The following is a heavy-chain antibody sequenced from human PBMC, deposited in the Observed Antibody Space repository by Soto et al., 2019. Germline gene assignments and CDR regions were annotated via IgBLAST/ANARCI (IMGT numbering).Heavy chain of an antibody. D-gene: IGHD3-3*01. J-gene: IGHJ4*02. CDR2: ISAYNGNT. V-gene: IGHV1-18*01. CDR1: GYTFTSYG. CDR3: ARAPSDFWSGYYPRD. Sequence: QVQLVQSGAEVKKPGASVKVSCKASGYTFTSYGISWVRQAPGQGLEWMGWISAYNGNTNYAQKLQGRVPRTTDTSTSTGYMELRSLRSDDTAVYYCARAPSDFWSGYYPRDWGQGTLVPVSS.